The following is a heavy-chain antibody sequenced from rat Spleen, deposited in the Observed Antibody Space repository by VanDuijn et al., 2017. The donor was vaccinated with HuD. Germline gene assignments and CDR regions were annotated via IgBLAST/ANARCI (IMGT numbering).Heavy chain of an antibody. V-gene: IGHV5-29*01. J-gene: IGHJ1*01. D-gene: IGHD2-2*01. CDR3: AGPGYRRSLYFDF. CDR1: GFTFSDYF. Sequence: EVQLVESGGGLVQPGGSLKLSCAASGFTFSDYFMAWVRQAPTKGLEWVATISSDGSSTYYRDSVKGRFTISRDNAERALSLQMDSLRSEDTATYHCAGPGYRRSLYFDFWGPGTMVTVS. CDR2: ISSDGSST.